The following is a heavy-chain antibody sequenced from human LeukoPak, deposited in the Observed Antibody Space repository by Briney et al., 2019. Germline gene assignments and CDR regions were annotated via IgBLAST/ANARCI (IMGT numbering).Heavy chain of an antibody. V-gene: IGHV4-61*01. D-gene: IGHD2-2*01. CDR1: GGSISSGSYY. J-gene: IGHJ6*03. CDR3: AREAPYCSSTSCPYYYYYYYMDV. Sequence: SETLSLTCTVSGGSISSGSYYWSWIRQPPGKGLEWIGYIYYSGSTNYNPSLKSRVTISVDTSKNQFSLKLSSVTAADTAVYYCAREAPYCSSTSCPYYYYYYYMDVWGKGTTVTISS. CDR2: IYYSGST.